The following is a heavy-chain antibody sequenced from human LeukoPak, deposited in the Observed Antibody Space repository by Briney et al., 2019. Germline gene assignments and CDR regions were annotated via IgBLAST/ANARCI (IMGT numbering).Heavy chain of an antibody. V-gene: IGHV3-21*01. CDR3: ARVLLWFGEALDYGMDV. J-gene: IGHJ6*02. CDR2: ISSSSNYI. Sequence: GGSLRLSCAASGFTFSSYNMNWVRQAPGKGLEWVSFISSSSNYIYNADSVKGRFTISRDNAKNSLYLQMNSLRVEDTAVYYCARVLLWFGEALDYGMDVWGQGTTVTVSS. D-gene: IGHD3-10*01. CDR1: GFTFSSYN.